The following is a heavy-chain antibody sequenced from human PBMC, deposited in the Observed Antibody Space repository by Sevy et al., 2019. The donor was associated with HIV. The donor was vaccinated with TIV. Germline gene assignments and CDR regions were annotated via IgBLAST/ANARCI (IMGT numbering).Heavy chain of an antibody. CDR2: IKQDGSEK. J-gene: IGHJ6*02. CDR1: GFAFSSSW. D-gene: IGHD2-2*01. Sequence: GGSLRLSCAASGFAFSSSWMTWVRQAPGKGLEWVANIKQDGSEKYYVDFLKGRLTISRDNAKNSLYLQMNSLRAEDTAVYYCARLCTGFIYYYYYGMDVWGQGTTVTVS. CDR3: ARLCTGFIYYYYYGMDV. V-gene: IGHV3-7*01.